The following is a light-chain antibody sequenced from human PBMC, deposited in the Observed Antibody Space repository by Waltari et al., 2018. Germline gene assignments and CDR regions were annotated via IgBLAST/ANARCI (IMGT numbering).Light chain of an antibody. CDR1: QSVRRT. CDR3: QHYVRLPAT. J-gene: IGKJ1*01. CDR2: GAS. V-gene: IGKV3-20*01. Sequence: EIVLTQSPGTLSLSPGERATPSCRASQSVRRTLAWYQQKPGQAPRLLMYGASSRATGTPDRFSGSGSGTDFSLTISRLEPEDFAVYYCQHYVRLPATFGQGTKVEIK.